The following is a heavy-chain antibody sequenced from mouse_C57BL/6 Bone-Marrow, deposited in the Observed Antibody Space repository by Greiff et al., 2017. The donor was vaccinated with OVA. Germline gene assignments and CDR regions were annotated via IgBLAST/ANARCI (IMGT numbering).Heavy chain of an antibody. J-gene: IGHJ2*01. CDR2: IYPGDGDT. Sequence: LVESGPELVKPGASVKISCKASGYAFSSSWMNWVKQRPGKGLEWIGRIYPGDGDTNYNGKFKGKATLTADKSSSTAYMQLSSLTAEDSAVYFGARVTTVVGDYWGQGTTLTVSS. V-gene: IGHV1-82*01. D-gene: IGHD1-1*01. CDR1: GYAFSSSW. CDR3: ARVTTVVGDY.